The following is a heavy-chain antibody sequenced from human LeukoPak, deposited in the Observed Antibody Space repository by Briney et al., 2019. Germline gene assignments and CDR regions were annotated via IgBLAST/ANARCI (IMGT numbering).Heavy chain of an antibody. CDR3: ARDALVGADYYFDY. CDR1: GFSVSINY. V-gene: IGHV3-66*01. D-gene: IGHD1-26*01. Sequence: GGSLRLSCPASGFSVSINYMSWVRQAPGTGLEWVSVIYSGGSTYYADSVKGRFTISRDNAKNSLYLQMNSLRAEDTAVYYCARDALVGADYYFDYWGQGTLVTVSS. J-gene: IGHJ4*02. CDR2: IYSGGST.